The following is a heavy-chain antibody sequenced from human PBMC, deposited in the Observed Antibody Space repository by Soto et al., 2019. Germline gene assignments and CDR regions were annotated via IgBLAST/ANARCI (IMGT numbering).Heavy chain of an antibody. J-gene: IGHJ4*02. CDR2: ISHTGSTT. V-gene: IGHV3-30*18. Sequence: GGSLRLSCAASGFTFNNYGMQWVRQAPGKGLEWVADISHTGSTTYYTDSVKGRFTISRDNSKNTLELQMNSLRAEDTAVYFCAKEKTAYASSSYDSWGQGTLVTVSS. D-gene: IGHD6-6*01. CDR3: AKEKTAYASSSYDS. CDR1: GFTFNNYG.